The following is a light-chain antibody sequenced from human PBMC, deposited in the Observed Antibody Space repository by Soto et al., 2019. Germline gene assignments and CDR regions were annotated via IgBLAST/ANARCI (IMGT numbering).Light chain of an antibody. CDR1: SSDVGGYNY. J-gene: IGLJ1*01. CDR2: DVS. Sequence: QSALTQPASVSGSPGQSITISCTGTSSDVGGYNYDSWYQHHPGKAPKLIIYDVSNRPSGVSIRFSGSKSDNTASLTISGLQPEDEADYHCSSYTTSNTRQIVFGTGTKVTVL. V-gene: IGLV2-14*03. CDR3: SSYTTSNTRQIV.